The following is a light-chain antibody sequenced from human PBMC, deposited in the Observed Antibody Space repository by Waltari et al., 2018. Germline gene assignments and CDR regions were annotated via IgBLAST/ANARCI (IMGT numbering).Light chain of an antibody. Sequence: YELAQPPSVSVSPGQTAGIPCSGNGLAGPCVYWYPQKAGQAPVLVMYRDSERPSGIPERFSGSSSGTTVTLIISGVQAEDEADYYCQSADFSRSHTSYVFGTGTKVTVL. CDR3: QSADFSRSHTSYV. CDR2: RDS. V-gene: IGLV3-25*03. CDR1: GLAGPC. J-gene: IGLJ1*01.